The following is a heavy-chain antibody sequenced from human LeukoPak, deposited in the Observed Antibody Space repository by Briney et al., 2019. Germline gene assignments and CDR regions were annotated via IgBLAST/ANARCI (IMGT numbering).Heavy chain of an antibody. V-gene: IGHV3-48*02. CDR3: VRESRFHFDY. J-gene: IGHJ4*02. CDR1: AFTFSGYS. Sequence: GGSLRLSCAACAFTFSGYSMTWVRQAPGKGLEWVSYISSSSSIMSYADSVKGRFTISRDNAKNSLYLQMNSLRDEDTAVYYCVRESRFHFDYWGQGTLVTVSS. CDR2: ISSSSSIM. D-gene: IGHD3-10*01.